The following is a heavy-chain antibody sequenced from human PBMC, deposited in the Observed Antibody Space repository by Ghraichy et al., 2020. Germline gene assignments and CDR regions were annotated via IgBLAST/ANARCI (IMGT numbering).Heavy chain of an antibody. Sequence: GGSLRLSCAASGFTFSSYAMSWVRQAPGKGLEWVSAISGSGGSTYYVDSVKGRFTISRDNSKNTLYLQMNSLRAEDTAVYYCAKAHLPWELSLFDYWGQGTLVTVSS. CDR2: ISGSGGST. V-gene: IGHV3-23*01. J-gene: IGHJ4*02. CDR1: GFTFSSYA. D-gene: IGHD1-26*01. CDR3: AKAHLPWELSLFDY.